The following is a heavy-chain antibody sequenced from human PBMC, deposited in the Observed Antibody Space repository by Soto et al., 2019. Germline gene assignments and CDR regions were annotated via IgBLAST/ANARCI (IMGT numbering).Heavy chain of an antibody. CDR3: ATSGGRGATYKLVSYSDAMDV. CDR2: IVPIFGTP. Sequence: QVQLVQSGAEVKRPWSSVKVDCKASGSTFSSYALSWVRQAPGQRLEWMGGIVPIFGTPNYAQKFQGRVTITAYESTPTAYMELSSLKSEDTAVYYCATSGGRGATYKLVSYSDAMDVWGQGNTVTVSS. D-gene: IGHD5-12*01. J-gene: IGHJ6*02. CDR1: GSTFSSYA. V-gene: IGHV1-69*01.